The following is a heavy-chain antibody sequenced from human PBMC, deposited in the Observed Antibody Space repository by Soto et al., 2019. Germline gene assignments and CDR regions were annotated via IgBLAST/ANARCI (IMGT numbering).Heavy chain of an antibody. CDR1: GFTLSSYA. J-gene: IGHJ6*03. Sequence: EVQLLESGGGLVQRGGSLRLSCAASGFTLSSYAMSWVRQAPGKRLEWVSGIGDHGASAYYADSVKGRFTISRDTSKKTLYLQMNSLRAEDTAVYYCVKFEGITFSYYYMGVGGTGTTVTVSS. V-gene: IGHV3-23*01. CDR3: VKFEGITFSYYYMGV. CDR2: IGDHGASA.